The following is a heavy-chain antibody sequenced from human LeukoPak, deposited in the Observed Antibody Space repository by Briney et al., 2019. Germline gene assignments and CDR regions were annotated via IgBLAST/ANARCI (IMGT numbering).Heavy chain of an antibody. J-gene: IGHJ3*02. Sequence: SETLALTCTVCGGSISSGDYYWRWIRQPPGKGLEWIEYIYYSGSTYYNPSLKSRVTISVNTSKNQFSLKLSSVTAADTAVYYCARRVEYCSGGSCKDAFDIWGQGTMVTVSS. CDR1: GGSISSGDYY. CDR2: IYYSGST. CDR3: ARRVEYCSGGSCKDAFDI. V-gene: IGHV4-30-4*01. D-gene: IGHD2-15*01.